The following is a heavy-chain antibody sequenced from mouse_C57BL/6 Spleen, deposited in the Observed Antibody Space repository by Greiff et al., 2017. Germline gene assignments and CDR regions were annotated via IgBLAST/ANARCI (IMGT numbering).Heavy chain of an antibody. CDR1: GYAFSSSW. V-gene: IGHV1-82*01. D-gene: IGHD2-3*01. CDR3: ARMGDGYSYYFDY. Sequence: QVQLQQSGPELVKPGASVKISCKASGYAFSSSWMNWVKQRPGKGLEWIGRIYPGDGDTNYNGKFKGKATLTADKSSSTAYMQLSSLTSEDSAVYFCARMGDGYSYYFDYWGQGTTLTVSS. CDR2: IYPGDGDT. J-gene: IGHJ2*01.